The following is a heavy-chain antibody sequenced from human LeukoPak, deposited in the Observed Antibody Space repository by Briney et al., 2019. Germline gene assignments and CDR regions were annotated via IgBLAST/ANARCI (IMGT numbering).Heavy chain of an antibody. V-gene: IGHV3-23*01. CDR1: GFTLSSYG. CDR2: ISGSGGSI. J-gene: IGHJ4*02. D-gene: IGHD6-19*01. Sequence: SGVSLRLSCAASGFTLSSYGMGWVRQAPGKGLEWVSVISGSGGSIYYADSVKGRFTISRDNSKNTLYLQMNSLRVEDTAIYYCAREAFYKSGWYSLFGHWGQGTLVTVSS. CDR3: AREAFYKSGWYSLFGH.